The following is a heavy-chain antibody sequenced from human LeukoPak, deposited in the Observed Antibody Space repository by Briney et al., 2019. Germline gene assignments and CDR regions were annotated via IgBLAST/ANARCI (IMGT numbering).Heavy chain of an antibody. D-gene: IGHD1-1*01. V-gene: IGHV3-21*06. CDR2: ITTGSSYI. J-gene: IGHJ6*03. CDR3: ARVEATTARSYYYYYMDV. Sequence: GGSLRLSCSASGFSFTSYAMNWVRQAPGKGLEWVSSITTGSSYIYYADSVRGRFSVSRDNAQNSLYLEMNSLRAEDTAVYFCARVEATTARSYYYYYMDVWGKGTTVTASS. CDR1: GFSFTSYA.